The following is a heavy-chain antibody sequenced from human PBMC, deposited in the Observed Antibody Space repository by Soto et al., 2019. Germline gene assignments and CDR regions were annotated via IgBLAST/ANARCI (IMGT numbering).Heavy chain of an antibody. Sequence: QVQLQESGPGLVKPSETLSLTCTVSGDSISSSTYYWGWIRQPPGKGLEWIGSMFYSGNTYYNPSLKSRVTLSINTSKNQFSPKLNSVTAADTAVYYCVSPEGYYDSSGYTLDYWGRGTLVTVSS. CDR3: VSPEGYYDSSGYTLDY. J-gene: IGHJ4*02. CDR1: GDSISSSTYY. CDR2: MFYSGNT. D-gene: IGHD3-22*01. V-gene: IGHV4-39*01.